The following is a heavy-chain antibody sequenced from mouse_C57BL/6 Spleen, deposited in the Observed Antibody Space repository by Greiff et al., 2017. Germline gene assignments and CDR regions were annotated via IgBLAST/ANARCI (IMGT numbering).Heavy chain of an antibody. V-gene: IGHV5-12*01. J-gene: IGHJ2*01. CDR3: ARQDDY. CDR2: ISNGGGST. CDR1: GFTFSDYY. Sequence: EVKLMESGGGLVQPGGSLKLSCAASGFTFSDYYMYWVRQTPEKRLEWVAYISNGGGSTYYPDTVKGRFTISRDNAKNTLYLQMSRLKSEDTAMYYCARQDDYWGQGTTLTVSS.